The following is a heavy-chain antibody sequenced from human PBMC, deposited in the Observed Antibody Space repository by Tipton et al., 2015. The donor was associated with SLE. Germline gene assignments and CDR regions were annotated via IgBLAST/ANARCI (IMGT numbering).Heavy chain of an antibody. CDR2: ISSSSSYI. J-gene: IGHJ1*01. V-gene: IGHV3-21*03. CDR1: GGSISSYS. Sequence: LSLTCTVSGGSISSYSMNWVRQAPGKGLEWVSSISSSSSYIYYADSVKGRFTISRDNAKNSLYLQMNSLRAEDTAVYYCARARVSEGYFQHWGQGTLVTVSS. D-gene: IGHD6-13*01. CDR3: ARARVSEGYFQH.